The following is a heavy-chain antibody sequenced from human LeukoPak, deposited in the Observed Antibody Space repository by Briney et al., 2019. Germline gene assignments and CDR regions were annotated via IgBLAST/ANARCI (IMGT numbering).Heavy chain of an antibody. Sequence: GGSLRLSCAASGFTFSIYEMNWVRQAPGKGLEWVSSSSGSTIYYADSVKGRFTISRDNAKNSLYLQMNSLRAEDTAIYYCAREDSSGLDYWGQGTLVTVSS. CDR2: SSSGSTI. V-gene: IGHV3-48*03. J-gene: IGHJ4*02. D-gene: IGHD6-19*01. CDR3: AREDSSGLDY. CDR1: GFTFSIYE.